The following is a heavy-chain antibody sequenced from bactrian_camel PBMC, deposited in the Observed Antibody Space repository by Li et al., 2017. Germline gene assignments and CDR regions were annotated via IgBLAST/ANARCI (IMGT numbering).Heavy chain of an antibody. V-gene: IGHV3S6*01. Sequence: QLVESGGGSVQAGRSLRLSCAADESAFRSNLMSWVRQAPGKEVEWVSSIYSDDDNTYYADSVKGRFTISRDNDKDTLYLQMNNLKIEDTAVYYCALGSSRQATMTARGKGTQVTVS. D-gene: IGHD3*01. J-gene: IGHJ4*01. CDR2: IYSDDDNT. CDR1: ESAFRSNL.